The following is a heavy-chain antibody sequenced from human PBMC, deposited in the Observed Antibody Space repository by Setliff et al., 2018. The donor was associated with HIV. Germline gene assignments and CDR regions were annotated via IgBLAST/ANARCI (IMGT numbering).Heavy chain of an antibody. Sequence: ASVKVSCKASDYPFSSYGLSWVRRAPGQGLEWMGWISNYNGNTNYAQKLQGRVTMTTDTSTSTAYMELRSLRSDDTAVYYCARENYYESSGRGWVYYFDYWGQGTLVTVSS. CDR2: ISNYNGNT. CDR1: DYPFSSYG. V-gene: IGHV1-18*01. D-gene: IGHD3-22*01. CDR3: ARENYYESSGRGWVYYFDY. J-gene: IGHJ4*02.